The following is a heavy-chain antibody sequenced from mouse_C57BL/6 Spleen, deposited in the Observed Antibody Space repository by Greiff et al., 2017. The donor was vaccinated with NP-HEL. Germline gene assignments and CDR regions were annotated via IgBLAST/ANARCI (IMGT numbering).Heavy chain of an antibody. CDR3: ARPLFITTVVAGFDY. CDR2: ISSGSSTI. V-gene: IGHV5-17*01. Sequence: EVKLMESGGGLVKPGGSLKLSCAASGFTFSDYGMHWVRQAPEKGLEWVAYISSGSSTIYYADTVKGRFTISRDNAKNTLFLQMTSLRSEDTAMYYCARPLFITTVVAGFDYWGQGTTLTVSS. CDR1: GFTFSDYG. D-gene: IGHD1-1*01. J-gene: IGHJ2*01.